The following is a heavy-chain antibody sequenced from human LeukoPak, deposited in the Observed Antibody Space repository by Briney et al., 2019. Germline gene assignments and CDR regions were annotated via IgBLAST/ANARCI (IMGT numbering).Heavy chain of an antibody. CDR3: ARDGYYGFLPDY. CDR2: INAGNGNT. J-gene: IGHJ4*02. V-gene: IGHV1-3*01. D-gene: IGHD3-10*01. Sequence: ASVKVSCKASGYTFTSYDINWVRQATGQGLEWMGWINAGNGNTKYSQKFQGRVTITRDTSASTAYMELSSLRSEDTAVYYCARDGYYGFLPDYWGQGTLVTVSS. CDR1: GYTFTSYD.